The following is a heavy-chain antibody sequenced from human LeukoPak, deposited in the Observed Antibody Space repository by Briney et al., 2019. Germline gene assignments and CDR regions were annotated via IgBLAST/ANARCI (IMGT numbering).Heavy chain of an antibody. J-gene: IGHJ4*02. CDR1: GFTFSSYS. Sequence: GGSLRLSCAASGFTFSSYSMNWVRQAPGKGLEWVSSSSSSSSYIYYADSVKGRFTISRDNAKNSLYLQMNSLRAEDTAVYCCARGGATTAAGADYWGQGTLVTVSS. CDR3: ARGGATTAAGADY. D-gene: IGHD1-26*01. V-gene: IGHV3-21*01. CDR2: SSSSSSYI.